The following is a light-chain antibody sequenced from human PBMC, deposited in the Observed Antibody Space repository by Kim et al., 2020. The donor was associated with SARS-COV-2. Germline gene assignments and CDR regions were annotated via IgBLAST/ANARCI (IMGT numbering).Light chain of an antibody. CDR1: TNDHLLNNF. CDR2: DVS. J-gene: IGLJ1*01. V-gene: IGLV2-14*03. Sequence: QSALTQPASVSGSPGQSITISCTGTTNDHLLNNFISWFQHHPGKAPKLLLYDVSHRPSGISHRFSGSKSGNTASLTISGLQTEDEADYFCSSYTNTATHFVFGTGTKVTVL. CDR3: SSYTNTATHFV.